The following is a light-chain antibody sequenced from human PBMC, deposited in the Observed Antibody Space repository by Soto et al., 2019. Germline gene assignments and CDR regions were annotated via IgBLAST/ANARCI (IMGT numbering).Light chain of an antibody. J-gene: IGKJ1*01. Sequence: DIHMTQSPSTLSGSVGDRVTITCRASQTISSWLAWYQQKPGKAPKLLIYKASTLKSGVPSRFSGSGSGTEFTLTISSLQPDDFATYFCQQYNNYPRTFGQGTKVDIK. CDR2: KAS. V-gene: IGKV1-5*03. CDR3: QQYNNYPRT. CDR1: QTISSW.